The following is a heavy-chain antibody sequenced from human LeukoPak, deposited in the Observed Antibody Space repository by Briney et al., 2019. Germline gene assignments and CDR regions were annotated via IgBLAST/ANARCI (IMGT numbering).Heavy chain of an antibody. CDR2: MNPNSGNT. D-gene: IGHD1-26*01. CDR3: ARGLIVGGFYYS. CDR1: GYTFTSYD. V-gene: IGHV1-8*03. Sequence: ASVKVSCKASGYTFTSYDINWVRQATGQGLEWMGWMNPNSGNTGYAQKFQGRVTITRNTSISTAYMELSSLRSEDTAVYYCARGLIVGGFYYSWGQGTLVTVSS. J-gene: IGHJ4*02.